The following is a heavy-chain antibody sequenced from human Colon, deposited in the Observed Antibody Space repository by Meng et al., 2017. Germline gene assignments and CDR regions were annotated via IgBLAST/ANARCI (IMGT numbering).Heavy chain of an antibody. CDR1: GGSIKSGGYH. Sequence: QVHLHESGPGLVMTSDDLSLVCTVSGGSIKSGGYHWSWVRQHPGKGLEYIGFMSDSGTTDYNPSLRSRVSISEIGSSKNQFSLTLRSVTAADTATYFCARDTLYGTDYWGQGVLVTVSS. V-gene: IGHV4-31*03. CDR3: ARDTLYGTDY. D-gene: IGHD4-17*01. CDR2: MSDSGTT. J-gene: IGHJ4*02.